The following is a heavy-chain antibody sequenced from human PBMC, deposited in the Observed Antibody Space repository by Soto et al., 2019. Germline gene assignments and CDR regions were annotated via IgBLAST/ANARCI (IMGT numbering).Heavy chain of an antibody. Sequence: QVQLVQSGAEVKKPGSSVKVSCKASGGTFSSYAISWVRQAPGQGLEWMGGIIPIFGTANYAQKFQGRVTITEGDSTRTAYMALSRLRSEDMAVYYGATKGLPRYSYNGMDVWGHGPTVTVAS. D-gene: IGHD5-18*01. CDR2: IIPIFGTA. CDR3: ATKGLPRYSYNGMDV. J-gene: IGHJ6*02. V-gene: IGHV1-69*12. CDR1: GGTFSSYA.